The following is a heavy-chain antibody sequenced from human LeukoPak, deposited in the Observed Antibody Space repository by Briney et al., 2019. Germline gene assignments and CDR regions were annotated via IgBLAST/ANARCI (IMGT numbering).Heavy chain of an antibody. J-gene: IGHJ5*02. D-gene: IGHD2-21*01. CDR1: RHTLTELS. Sequence: ASVNVSCKVSRHTLTELSMHWVRQAPGKGLEWMGGFDPEDGETIYAQKFQGRVTMTEDTSTDTAYMELSSLRSEDTAVYYCTTVGVAWDWFDPWGQGTLVTVSS. V-gene: IGHV1-24*01. CDR3: TTVGVAWDWFDP. CDR2: FDPEDGET.